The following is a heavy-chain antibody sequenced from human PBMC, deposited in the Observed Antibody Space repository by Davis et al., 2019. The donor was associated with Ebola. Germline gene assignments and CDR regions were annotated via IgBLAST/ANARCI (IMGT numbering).Heavy chain of an antibody. D-gene: IGHD4-17*01. CDR2: IYYSGST. CDR3: ARRAYYGDYGWFDP. CDR1: GGSISSSSYY. Sequence: PSETLSLTCTVSGGSISSSSYYWGWIRQPPGKGLEWIGSIYYSGSTYYNPSLKSRVTISVDTSKNQFSLKLSSVTAADTAVYYCARRAYYGDYGWFDPWGQGTLVTVFS. J-gene: IGHJ5*02. V-gene: IGHV4-39*01.